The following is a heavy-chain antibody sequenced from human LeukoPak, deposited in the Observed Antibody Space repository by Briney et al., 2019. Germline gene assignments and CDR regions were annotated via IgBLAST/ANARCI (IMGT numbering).Heavy chain of an antibody. D-gene: IGHD1-26*01. J-gene: IGHJ1*01. CDR2: INHSGST. CDR1: GGSFSGYY. Sequence: SETLSLTCAVYGGSFSGYYWSWIRQPPGKGLEWIGEINHSGSTNYNPSLKSRVTISVDMSKNQFSLKLSSVTAADTAVYYCAKLHSGSYPTYFQHWGQGTLVTVSS. CDR3: AKLHSGSYPTYFQH. V-gene: IGHV4-34*01.